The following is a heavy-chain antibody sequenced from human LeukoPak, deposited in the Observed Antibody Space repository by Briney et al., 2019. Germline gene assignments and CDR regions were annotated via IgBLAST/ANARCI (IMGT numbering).Heavy chain of an antibody. CDR3: ARAVSVYYDSSGYWKTTYYFDY. D-gene: IGHD3-22*01. J-gene: IGHJ4*02. V-gene: IGHV4-39*01. CDR1: GGSISSRSYY. CDR2: IYYSGIT. Sequence: SETLSLTCTVSGGSISSRSYYWGWIRQPPGKGLEWIGSIYYSGITYYNPSLKSRVTISVDTSKNQFSLKLSSVTAADTAVYYCARAVSVYYDSSGYWKTTYYFDYWGQGTLVTVSS.